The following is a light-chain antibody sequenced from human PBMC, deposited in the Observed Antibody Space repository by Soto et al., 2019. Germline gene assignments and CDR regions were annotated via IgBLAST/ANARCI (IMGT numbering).Light chain of an antibody. Sequence: DIQLTQSPSFVSASVGDRVTITFRASQGVSNYLVWYQQKPGRAPKLLIYAASTLQRGVPSRYSGSGSGPDFTLTISRLQPEDFATYYCQQLNTYPVTFGQGTRLEIK. CDR3: QQLNTYPVT. V-gene: IGKV1-9*01. CDR2: AAS. CDR1: QGVSNY. J-gene: IGKJ5*01.